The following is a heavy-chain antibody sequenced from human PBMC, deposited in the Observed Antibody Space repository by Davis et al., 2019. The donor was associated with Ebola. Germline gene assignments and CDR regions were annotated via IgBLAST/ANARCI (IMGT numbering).Heavy chain of an antibody. Sequence: SETLSLTCTVSGGSISSSSYYWGWIRQPPGKGLEWIGSIYYSGSTYYNPSLKSRVTISVDTSKNQFSLKLSSVTAADTAVYYCAGRYRSSGYSGFDYWGQGTLVTVSS. CDR1: GGSISSSSYY. CDR3: AGRYRSSGYSGFDY. CDR2: IYYSGST. J-gene: IGHJ4*02. V-gene: IGHV4-39*01. D-gene: IGHD3-22*01.